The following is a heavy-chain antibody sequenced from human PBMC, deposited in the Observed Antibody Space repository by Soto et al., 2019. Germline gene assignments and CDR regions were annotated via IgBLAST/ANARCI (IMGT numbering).Heavy chain of an antibody. D-gene: IGHD6-19*01. J-gene: IGHJ5*02. V-gene: IGHV1-69*12. CDR2: IIPIFGTA. CDR3: ASAHGAVAGTEFNWFAH. CDR1: GGTFSSYA. Sequence: QVQLVQSGAEVKKPGSSVKVSCKASGGTFSSYAISWVRQAPGQGLEWMGGIIPIFGTANYAQKFQGRVTITADESQSTAYMELSSLRSADTAVYYCASAHGAVAGTEFNWFAHWGQGTLVTVSS.